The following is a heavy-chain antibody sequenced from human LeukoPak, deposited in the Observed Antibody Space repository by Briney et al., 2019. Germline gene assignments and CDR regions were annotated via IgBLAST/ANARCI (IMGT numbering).Heavy chain of an antibody. Sequence: PGGSLRLSCAASGFTFSSYGMHWVRQAQGKGLEWVTFIRYDGSNKYYADSVKGRFTISRDNSKNTLYLQMNSLRAEDTAVYFCAKDGYSGATYYCYMDVWGKGTTVTVSS. J-gene: IGHJ6*03. CDR3: AKDGYSGATYYCYMDV. V-gene: IGHV3-30*02. CDR2: IRYDGSNK. D-gene: IGHD6-19*01. CDR1: GFTFSSYG.